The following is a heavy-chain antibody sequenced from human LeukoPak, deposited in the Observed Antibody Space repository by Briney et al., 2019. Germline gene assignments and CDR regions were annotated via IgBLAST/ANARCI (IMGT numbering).Heavy chain of an antibody. CDR1: GFIFSDYY. D-gene: IGHD6-19*01. V-gene: IGHV3-11*01. Sequence: GGSLRLSCTTSGFIFSDYYMSWIRQAPGKGLQWVSYISSSGSIIYYADSVKGRLTISRDNAKNSLYLQMNSLRAEDTAVYYCARDQLGWLVPEYWGQGTVVTVSS. CDR2: ISSSGSII. J-gene: IGHJ4*02. CDR3: ARDQLGWLVPEY.